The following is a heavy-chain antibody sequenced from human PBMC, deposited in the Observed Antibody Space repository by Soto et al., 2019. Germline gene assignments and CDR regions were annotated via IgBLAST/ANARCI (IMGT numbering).Heavy chain of an antibody. J-gene: IGHJ4*02. Sequence: QVQLMQSGAEVKKPGASVKVSCKASGDTFTDYCIHWVRQAPGQGLEWMGTVNPSGGHTTYAQHFLGRVTMTRDTSTSTLYMELTSLTSDDTAIYYCARGGHDVVVTAALDYWGQGTLVTVSS. CDR1: GDTFTDYC. CDR2: VNPSGGHT. D-gene: IGHD2-21*02. CDR3: ARGGHDVVVTAALDY. V-gene: IGHV1-46*01.